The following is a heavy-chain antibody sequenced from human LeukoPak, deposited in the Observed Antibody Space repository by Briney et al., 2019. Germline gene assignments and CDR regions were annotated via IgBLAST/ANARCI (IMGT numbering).Heavy chain of an antibody. V-gene: IGHV4-59*08. J-gene: IGHJ3*02. CDR1: GGSISSYY. D-gene: IGHD1-14*01. CDR3: ARQGIMAGDAFDI. CDR2: IYYSGST. Sequence: SETLSLTCTVSGGSISSYYWGWIRQPPGNGLEWIGYIYYSGSTNYNPSLKSRVTISVDTSKNQFSLKLSSVTAADTAVYYCARQGIMAGDAFDIWGLGTMVTVSS.